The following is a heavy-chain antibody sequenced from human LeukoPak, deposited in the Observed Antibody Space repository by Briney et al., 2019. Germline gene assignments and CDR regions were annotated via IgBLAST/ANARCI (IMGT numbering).Heavy chain of an antibody. CDR3: ARVGYYGSGSYTAWFDP. CDR2: IYTSGST. Sequence: SETLSLTCTVSGGSISSGSYYWSWIRQPAGKGLEWIGRIYTSGSTNYNPSLKSRVTISVDTSKNQFSLKLSSVTAADTAVYYCARVGYYGSGSYTAWFDPWGQGTLVTVSS. J-gene: IGHJ5*02. V-gene: IGHV4-61*02. CDR1: GGSISSGSYY. D-gene: IGHD3-10*01.